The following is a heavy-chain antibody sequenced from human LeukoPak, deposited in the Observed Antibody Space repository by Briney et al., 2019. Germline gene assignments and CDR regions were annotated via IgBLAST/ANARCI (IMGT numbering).Heavy chain of an antibody. V-gene: IGHV3-30-3*01. CDR3: ARDESGLGLHDFDY. Sequence: GGSLRLSCAASGFTFSTYPMHWVRQAPGKGLEWVAVMSFDGDSEYYSDSVRGRFTVSRDNAKSTLYLQMNSLRAEDTAVYYCARDESGLGLHDFDYWGQGTLVTVSS. J-gene: IGHJ4*02. CDR2: MSFDGDSE. CDR1: GFTFSTYP.